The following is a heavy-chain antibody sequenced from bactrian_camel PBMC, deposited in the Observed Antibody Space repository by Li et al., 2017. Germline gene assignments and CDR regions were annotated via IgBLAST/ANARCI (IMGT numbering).Heavy chain of an antibody. CDR2: VYVNGRGT. Sequence: HVQLVESGGGLVQPGGSLRLSCAASGFAIGSSHMSWVRQAPGMGLEWVSAVYVNGRGTGYADSVKGRFTISRDNAKTTVYLQMNSLITEDTAMYYCTKDYVEGLGIDYWGQGTQVTVS. CDR3: TKDYVEGLGIDY. J-gene: IGHJ4*01. V-gene: IGHV3S5*01. D-gene: IGHD1*01. CDR1: GFAIGSSH.